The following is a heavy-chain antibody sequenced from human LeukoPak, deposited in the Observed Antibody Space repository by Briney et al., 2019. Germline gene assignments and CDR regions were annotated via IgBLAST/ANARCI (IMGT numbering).Heavy chain of an antibody. CDR2: ISYSGTT. J-gene: IGHJ4*02. Sequence: SETLSLTCTVSGGSISSNSYYWGWIRQPPGKGLEWIGSISYSGTTYYSPSLKSRVTISVDTSKNQFSLRLSSVTAADTAVYYCARARQQLVRALDYWGQGTLVTVSS. CDR3: ARARQQLVRALDY. CDR1: GGSISSNSYY. D-gene: IGHD6-6*01. V-gene: IGHV4-39*07.